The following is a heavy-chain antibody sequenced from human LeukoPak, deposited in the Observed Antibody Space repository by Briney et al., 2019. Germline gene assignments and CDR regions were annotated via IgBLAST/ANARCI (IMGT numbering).Heavy chain of an antibody. V-gene: IGHV3-33*01. CDR1: GFIFSSYN. CDR2: IWYDGSNN. J-gene: IGHJ6*03. Sequence: PGGSLRLSCAASGFIFSSYNMFWVRQAPGKGLEWVAVIWYDGSNNYYAESVKGRFIISRDTSKNTLYLQMNGLRAEDTAMYYCAMAPNWNPYCVHVWGKGTTVTVSS. CDR3: AMAPNWNPYCVHV. D-gene: IGHD1-20*01.